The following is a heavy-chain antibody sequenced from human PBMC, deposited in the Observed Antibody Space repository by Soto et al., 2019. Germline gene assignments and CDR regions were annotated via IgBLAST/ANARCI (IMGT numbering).Heavy chain of an antibody. CDR3: ARGSRTVTSNWFDP. CDR2: ISSSSSTI. Sequence: EVQLVQSGGGLVQPGGSLRLSCAASGFTFSSYSMNGVRQAPGKGLEWVSYISSSSSTIYYADSVKGRFTISRDNAKNSLYLQMNSLRAEDTAVYYCARGSRTVTSNWFDPWGQGTLVTVSS. D-gene: IGHD4-17*01. CDR1: GFTFSSYS. J-gene: IGHJ5*02. V-gene: IGHV3-48*01.